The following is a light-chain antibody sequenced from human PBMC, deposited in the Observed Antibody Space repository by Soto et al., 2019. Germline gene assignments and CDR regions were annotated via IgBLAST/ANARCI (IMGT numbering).Light chain of an antibody. CDR2: GAS. CDR3: QQYVTSPIT. Sequence: IVLTPSPGTLSLSPGERATLSCRASQSVSSNYVAWYQQKPGQSPRLLIYGASSRATGIPDRFTGSGSGTDFSLTISRLEPEDFAVYYCQQYVTSPITFGQGTRLEIK. J-gene: IGKJ5*01. CDR1: QSVSSNY. V-gene: IGKV3-20*01.